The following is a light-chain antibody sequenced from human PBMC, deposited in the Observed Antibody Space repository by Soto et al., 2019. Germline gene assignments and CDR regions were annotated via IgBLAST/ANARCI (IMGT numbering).Light chain of an antibody. Sequence: DIQMTQSPSTLSASVGDRVTITCRASQSISDWLAWFQQKPGKAPKVLIYDASTLESGVPSRFSGSGSGTEFTLTISSLQPEDFATYYCQQSYSTLPGTFGQGTKVEIK. V-gene: IGKV1-5*01. CDR2: DAS. J-gene: IGKJ1*01. CDR3: QQSYSTLPGT. CDR1: QSISDW.